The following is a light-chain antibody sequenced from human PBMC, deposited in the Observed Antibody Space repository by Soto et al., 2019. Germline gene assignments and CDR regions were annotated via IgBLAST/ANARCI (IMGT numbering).Light chain of an antibody. CDR1: QSISYW. CDR3: HQYGSSPPT. CDR2: DAS. V-gene: IGKV1-5*01. J-gene: IGKJ2*01. Sequence: DIQMTQSPSTLSASVGDRVSITCRASQSISYWLAWYQQKPGKAPNLLIYDASRLESGVPSRFSGSGSGTDFTLTITRLEPEDFAVYSCHQYGSSPPTFGQGTKLEIK.